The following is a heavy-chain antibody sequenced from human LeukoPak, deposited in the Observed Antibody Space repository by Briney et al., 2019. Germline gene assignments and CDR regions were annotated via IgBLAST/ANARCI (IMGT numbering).Heavy chain of an antibody. CDR3: ARGRDSSGFDY. V-gene: IGHV4-4*09. CDR2: IYTSGST. D-gene: IGHD3-22*01. J-gene: IGHJ4*02. CDR1: GGSISSYY. Sequence: SETLSLTCTVSGGSISSYYWSWVRQPPGKGLEWIGYIYTSGSTNYNPSLKSRVTISVDTSKNQFSLKLSSVTAADTAVYYCARGRDSSGFDYWGQGTLVTVSS.